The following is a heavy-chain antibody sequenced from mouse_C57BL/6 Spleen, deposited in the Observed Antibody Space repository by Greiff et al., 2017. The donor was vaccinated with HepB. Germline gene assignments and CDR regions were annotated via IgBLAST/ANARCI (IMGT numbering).Heavy chain of an antibody. V-gene: IGHV1-52*01. Sequence: QVQLQQSGAELVRPGSSVKLSCKASGYTFTSYWMHWVKQRPIQGLEWIGNIDPSDSETHYNQKFKDKATLTVDKSSSTAYMQLSSLTSEDSAVYYCARKDYGSNDWYFDVWGTGTTVTVSS. J-gene: IGHJ1*03. CDR2: IDPSDSET. CDR3: ARKDYGSNDWYFDV. CDR1: GYTFTSYW. D-gene: IGHD1-1*01.